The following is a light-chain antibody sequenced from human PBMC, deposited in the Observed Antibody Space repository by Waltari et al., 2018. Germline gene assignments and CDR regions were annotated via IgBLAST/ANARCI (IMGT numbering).Light chain of an antibody. CDR1: SSDVGGYNY. CDR2: DVS. J-gene: IGLJ2*01. CDR3: CSYAGSYVV. V-gene: IGLV2-11*01. Sequence: QSALTQPRSVSGSPGPSVTIPRTGTSSDVGGYNYVSWYHHHPGKAPKVMVYDVSKRPSGVPDRFSGSKSGNTASLTISGLQAEDEADYYCCSYAGSYVVFGGGTKLTVL.